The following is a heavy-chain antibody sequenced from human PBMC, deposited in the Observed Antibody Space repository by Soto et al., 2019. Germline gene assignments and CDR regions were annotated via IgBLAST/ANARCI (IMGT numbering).Heavy chain of an antibody. J-gene: IGHJ4*02. CDR2: VYYSGST. CDR1: GGSISSCGYY. D-gene: IGHD3-10*01. CDR3: AREVGPMVPYKGNFDY. V-gene: IGHV4-31*11. Sequence: QVQLQESGPGLVKPSQTLSLTCAVSGGSISSCGYYWSWIRQHPGKGLEGIGYVYYSGSTYYNPYLKSRVTISVDTSKNQFSLKLSSVTAADTAVYYCAREVGPMVPYKGNFDYWGQGTLVTVSS.